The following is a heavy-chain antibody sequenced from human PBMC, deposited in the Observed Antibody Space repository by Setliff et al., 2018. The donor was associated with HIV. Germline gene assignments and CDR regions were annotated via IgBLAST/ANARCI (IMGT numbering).Heavy chain of an antibody. CDR1: GYNFTSHD. V-gene: IGHV1-8*01. D-gene: IGHD2-2*01. Sequence: ASVKVSCKASGYNFTSHDINWVRQAPGQGLEWMGWMNPKSGNTGYARKFQGRVTMTRKTSISTAYMELRSLRSDDTAVYYCARGYCSSTSCYGIYYFDDWGQGTLVTVSS. CDR2: MNPKSGNT. J-gene: IGHJ4*02. CDR3: ARGYCSSTSCYGIYYFDD.